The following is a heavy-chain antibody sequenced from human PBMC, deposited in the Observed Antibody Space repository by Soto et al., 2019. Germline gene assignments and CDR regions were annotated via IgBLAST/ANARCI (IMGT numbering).Heavy chain of an antibody. Sequence: EVQLVQSGAEVKKPGESLKISCKGSGYSFTSYWIGWVRQMPGKGLEWMGIIYPGDSDTRYSPSFQGQVTISADKSIXXAYLQWSSLKASDPAMYYCARRAVFWGRYYYGMDVWGQGTTVTVSS. CDR1: GYSFTSYW. D-gene: IGHD7-27*01. CDR3: ARRAVFWGRYYYGMDV. V-gene: IGHV5-51*03. CDR2: IYPGDSDT. J-gene: IGHJ6*02.